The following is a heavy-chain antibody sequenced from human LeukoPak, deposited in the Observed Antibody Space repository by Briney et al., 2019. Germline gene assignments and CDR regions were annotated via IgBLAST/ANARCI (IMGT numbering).Heavy chain of an antibody. CDR3: VRNSGTSWDF. D-gene: IGHD1-7*01. V-gene: IGHV6-1*01. J-gene: IGHJ4*02. CDR2: TYYRSKWYN. CDR1: GDSVSSNSAA. Sequence: SQTLSLTCAISGDSVSSNSAAWNWIRQSPSRGLEWLGRTYYRSKWYNDYAISVKSRITINPDTSNNQFSLHLNSVTPEDTAVYYCVRNSGTSWDFWGQGALVTVSS.